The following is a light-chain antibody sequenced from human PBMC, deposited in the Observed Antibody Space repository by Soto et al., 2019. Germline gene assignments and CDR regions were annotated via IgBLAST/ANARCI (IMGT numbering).Light chain of an antibody. Sequence: DIQITQSPATLSASVGDRVTITCRASTSISSWLAWYQQKPGKVPKLLIDDASSLESGVPSRFSGSGSGTEFTLTISSLQPDDFATSYCQQYNTYPWTFGQGTKVGVK. CDR3: QQYNTYPWT. V-gene: IGKV1-5*01. CDR2: DAS. CDR1: TSISSW. J-gene: IGKJ1*01.